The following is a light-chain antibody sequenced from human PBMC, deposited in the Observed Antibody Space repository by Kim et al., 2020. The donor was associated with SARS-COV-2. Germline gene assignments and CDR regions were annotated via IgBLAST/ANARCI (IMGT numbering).Light chain of an antibody. CDR3: SSYGGTNNYYV. CDR1: SSDVGGYNY. V-gene: IGLV2-8*01. Sequence: QSVVTQPPSASGSPGQSVTVSCTGTSSDVGGYNYVSWYQQHPGKAPKLIIYEVSKRPSGVPDRFSGSKSGNTASLTVSGLQAEDEADYFCSSYGGTNNYYVFGTGTKVTVL. J-gene: IGLJ1*01. CDR2: EVS.